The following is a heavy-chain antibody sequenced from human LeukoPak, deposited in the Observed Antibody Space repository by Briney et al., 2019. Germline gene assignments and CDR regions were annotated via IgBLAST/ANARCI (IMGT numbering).Heavy chain of an antibody. J-gene: IGHJ6*02. D-gene: IGHD6-13*01. CDR2: IIPILGIA. CDR1: GGTFSSYA. Sequence: ASVKVSCKASGGTFSSYAISWVRQAPGQGLEWMGRIIPILGIANYAQKFQGRVTITADKSTSTAYMELSSLRSDDTAVYYCARDERLIAAAGNYYYYGMDVWGQGTTVTVSS. V-gene: IGHV1-69*04. CDR3: ARDERLIAAAGNYYYYGMDV.